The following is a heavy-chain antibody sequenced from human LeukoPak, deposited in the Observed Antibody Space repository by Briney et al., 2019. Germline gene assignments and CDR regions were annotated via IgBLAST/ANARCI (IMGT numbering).Heavy chain of an antibody. CDR1: GGSISSYY. CDR2: IYYSGST. CDR3: ARLDCSGGSCTFDY. V-gene: IGHV4-59*08. Sequence: SETLSLTCTVSGGSISSYYWSWLRQPPGKGLEWIGYIYYSGSTNYNPSLKSRVTISVDTSKNQFSLKLSSVTAADTAVYYCARLDCSGGSCTFDYWGQGTLVTVSS. D-gene: IGHD2-15*01. J-gene: IGHJ4*02.